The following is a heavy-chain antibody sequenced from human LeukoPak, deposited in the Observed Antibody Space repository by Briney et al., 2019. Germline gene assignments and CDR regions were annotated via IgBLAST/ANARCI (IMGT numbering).Heavy chain of an antibody. Sequence: ASVKVSCKASGYTFTSYYMHWVRQAPGQGLEWMGIINPSGGSTSYAQKFQGWVTMTRDTSISTAYMELSRLRSDDTAVYYCARVVAAAGSYYFDYWGQGTLVTVSS. CDR1: GYTFTSYY. D-gene: IGHD6-13*01. J-gene: IGHJ4*02. CDR2: INPSGGST. CDR3: ARVVAAAGSYYFDY. V-gene: IGHV1-46*01.